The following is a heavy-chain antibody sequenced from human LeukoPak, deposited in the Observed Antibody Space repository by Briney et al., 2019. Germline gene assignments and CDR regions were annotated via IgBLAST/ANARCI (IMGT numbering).Heavy chain of an antibody. CDR2: ISYDGSNK. V-gene: IGHV3-30*18. CDR3: AKDPSYQPRSFDY. CDR1: GFTFSSYG. D-gene: IGHD2-2*01. Sequence: GGSLRLSCAASGFTFSSYGMHWVRQAPGKGLEWVAVISYDGSNKYYADSVKGRFTISRDNSKNTLYLQMNSLRAEDTAVYYCAKDPSYQPRSFDYWGQGPLVTVSS. J-gene: IGHJ4*02.